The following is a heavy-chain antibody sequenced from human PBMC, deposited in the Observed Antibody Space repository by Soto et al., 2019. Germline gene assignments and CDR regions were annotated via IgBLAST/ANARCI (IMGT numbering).Heavy chain of an antibody. CDR1: GGSVSSDTHY. Sequence: PSETLSLTCTVSGGSVSSDTHYWNWIRQSPGKGLEWIGKIRHSGSSNYTPSLRSRVSIAVDMSKNQFSLRLTSVTAADTAVYYCARGGSSDWQGALDIWGQGTMVTVSS. D-gene: IGHD6-19*01. V-gene: IGHV4-39*07. CDR2: IRHSGSS. CDR3: ARGGSSDWQGALDI. J-gene: IGHJ3*02.